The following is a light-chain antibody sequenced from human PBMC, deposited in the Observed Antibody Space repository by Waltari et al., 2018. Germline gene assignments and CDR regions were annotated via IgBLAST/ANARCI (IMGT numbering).Light chain of an antibody. CDR1: SGHSSNI. Sequence: QLVLTQSPSASASLGASVKLTCTLSSGHSSNIIAWHQQQPGKGPRYLMKVNSDGSHSKGDGIPDRFSGSSSGAGRYLTISSLQSEDEADYYCQTGGHGTWVFGGGTKLTVL. CDR3: QTGGHGTWV. CDR2: VNSDGSH. J-gene: IGLJ3*02. V-gene: IGLV4-69*01.